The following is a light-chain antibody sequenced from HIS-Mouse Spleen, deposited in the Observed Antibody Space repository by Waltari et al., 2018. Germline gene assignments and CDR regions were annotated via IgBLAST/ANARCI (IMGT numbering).Light chain of an antibody. V-gene: IGLV2-11*01. J-gene: IGLJ2*01. CDR3: CSYEGSYPVV. CDR1: SSDVGGYNY. Sequence: QSALTQPRSVSGSPGQSVTISCTGTSSDVGGYNYVSWYQQHPGKPPKLMIYDVSKRPSGVPDRFSGSKSGNTASLTISGLQAEDEADYYCCSYEGSYPVVFGGGTKLTVL. CDR2: DVS.